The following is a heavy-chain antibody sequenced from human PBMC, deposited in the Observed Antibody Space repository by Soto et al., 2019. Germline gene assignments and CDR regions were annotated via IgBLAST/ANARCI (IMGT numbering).Heavy chain of an antibody. CDR3: AKSGPRRIAPRPPRGSMDV. CDR2: ITSGSIYI. Sequence: EVQLVESGGGLVKPGGSLRLSCAASEFTFSTYTMNWVRQAPGKGLEWVSSITSGSIYIYYADSVKGRFTISRDDATNSLYLQMNSLRAEDTAMYYCAKSGPRRIAPRPPRGSMDVWGQGTTVTVSS. CDR1: EFTFSTYT. D-gene: IGHD6-6*01. J-gene: IGHJ6*02. V-gene: IGHV3-21*01.